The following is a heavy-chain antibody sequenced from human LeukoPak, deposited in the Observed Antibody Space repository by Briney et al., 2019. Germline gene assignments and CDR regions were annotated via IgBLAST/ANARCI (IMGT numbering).Heavy chain of an antibody. J-gene: IGHJ4*02. CDR1: GGSISNYY. Sequence: SETLSLTCTVSGGSISNYYWTWIRQPPGKRLEWIAYVSYSGSSSSNPSLESRVTISVDTSKNQFSLKLSSVTAADTAVYYCARPQAYDSSGWSYWGQGTLVTVSS. CDR2: VSYSGSS. CDR3: ARPQAYDSSGWSY. D-gene: IGHD3-22*01. V-gene: IGHV4-59*08.